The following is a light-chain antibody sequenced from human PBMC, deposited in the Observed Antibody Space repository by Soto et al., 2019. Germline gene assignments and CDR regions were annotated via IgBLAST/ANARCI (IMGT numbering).Light chain of an antibody. CDR2: DIS. CDR1: QTVSRH. J-gene: IGKJ2*01. V-gene: IGKV3-11*01. CDR3: QQRNWPRIT. Sequence: EIVLTQSPATLSLSPGERATFSCWASQTVSRHLAWYHQKPGQPPRLLIYDISYRDTGIPARFSGSGSGTGFTLTISSLEPEASGVSYGQQRNWPRITFGQGTKLEIK.